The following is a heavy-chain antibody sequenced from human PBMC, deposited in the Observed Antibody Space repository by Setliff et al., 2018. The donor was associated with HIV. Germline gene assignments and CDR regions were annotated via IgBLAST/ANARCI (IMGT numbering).Heavy chain of an antibody. V-gene: IGHV3-74*01. D-gene: IGHD3-22*01. Sequence: GESLKISCAASGFTFSSYWMHWVRQAPGKGLVWVSRINSDGSSTSYADSVKGRFTISRDNAKNTLYLQMNSLRAEDTAVYYCAVTTTIIVIQYWGQGTLVTVSS. J-gene: IGHJ4*02. CDR3: AVTTTIIVIQY. CDR2: INSDGSST. CDR1: GFTFSSYW.